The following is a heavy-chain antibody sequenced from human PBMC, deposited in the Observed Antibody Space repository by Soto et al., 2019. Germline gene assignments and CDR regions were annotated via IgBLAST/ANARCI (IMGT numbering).Heavy chain of an antibody. CDR3: ARHWGRDLLAY. V-gene: IGHV1-3*05. D-gene: IGHD3-16*01. CDR2: INAGNGKT. CDR1: GYTFNDDA. Sequence: QVHLVQSGAEEKKPGASVKVSCKASGYTFNDDAIHWVRRAPGQRFEWMGWINAGNGKTKYSPKFQDRVTITRETSATTAYMELSSLRSEDTAVYYCARHWGRDLLAYWGQGTLVTVSS. J-gene: IGHJ4*02.